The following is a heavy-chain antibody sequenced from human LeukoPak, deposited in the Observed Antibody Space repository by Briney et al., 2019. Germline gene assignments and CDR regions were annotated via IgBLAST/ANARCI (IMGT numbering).Heavy chain of an antibody. V-gene: IGHV3-23*01. CDR2: ISGSGGST. J-gene: IGHJ5*02. CDR3: AKDPIWFGELFDWFDP. D-gene: IGHD3-10*01. Sequence: GGSLRLSCAASGFTFSSYAMSWVRQAPGKGLEWVSAISGSGGSTYYADSVKGRYTISRDNSKNTLYPQMNSLRAEDTAVYYCAKDPIWFGELFDWFDPWGQGTLVTVSS. CDR1: GFTFSSYA.